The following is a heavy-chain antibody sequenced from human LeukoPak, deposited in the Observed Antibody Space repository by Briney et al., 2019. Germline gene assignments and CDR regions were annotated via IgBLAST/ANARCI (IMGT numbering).Heavy chain of an antibody. D-gene: IGHD3-9*01. CDR3: AKWGDYDILTGYYVSDF. CDR1: GFIFRNYA. CDR2: ITGSGDTT. Sequence: GGSLRLSCAASGFIFRNYAMSWVRQAPGKGLEGVSAITGSGDTTYYADSVKGRFTISRDNSKTTLYVEMNTLRAEDTAVYYCAKWGDYDILTGYYVSDFWGQGTLVTVSS. V-gene: IGHV3-23*01. J-gene: IGHJ4*02.